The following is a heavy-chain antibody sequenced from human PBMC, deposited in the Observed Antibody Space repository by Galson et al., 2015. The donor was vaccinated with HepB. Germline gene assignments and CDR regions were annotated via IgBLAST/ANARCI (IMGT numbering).Heavy chain of an antibody. J-gene: IGHJ4*02. D-gene: IGHD3-10*01. Sequence: SLRLSCAASGFSFSTYGMHWVRQAPGKGLEWVAVISYEGSNYYYADSVKGRFTISRDNSRNTLYLHMNSLRDEDTAVYYCAKESGVTPVRGVAAPFDYWGQGTLVTVSS. CDR1: GFSFSTYG. CDR2: ISYEGSNY. V-gene: IGHV3-30*18. CDR3: AKESGVTPVRGVAAPFDY.